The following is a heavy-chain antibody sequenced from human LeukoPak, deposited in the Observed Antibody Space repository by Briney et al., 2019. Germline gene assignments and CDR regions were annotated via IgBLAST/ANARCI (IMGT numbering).Heavy chain of an antibody. CDR1: GFTFSNYG. CDR3: AGSDTTGYIPREWDYWYFDL. Sequence: GGSLRLSCATSGFTFSNYGMHWVRQAPGKGLEWVAFIRFDGSTKYYADSVKGRFTISRDNSKNTFYLQMNSLRGGDTAVYYCAGSDTTGYIPREWDYWYFDLWGRGALVTASS. CDR2: IRFDGSTK. V-gene: IGHV3-30*02. J-gene: IGHJ2*01. D-gene: IGHD1-1*01.